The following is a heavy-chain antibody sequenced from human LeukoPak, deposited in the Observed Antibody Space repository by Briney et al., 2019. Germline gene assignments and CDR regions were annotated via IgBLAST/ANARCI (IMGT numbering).Heavy chain of an antibody. D-gene: IGHD3-3*01. CDR1: GGSISSSNW. CDR2: IYYSGST. CDR3: ASGPGGTIFGVVIEGYYFDY. Sequence: SETLSLTCAGSGGSISSSNWWSWVRQPPGKGLEWIGSIYYSGSTYYNPSLKSRVTISVDTSKNQFSLKLSSVTAADTAVYYCASGPGGTIFGVVIEGYYFDYWGQGTLVTVSS. V-gene: IGHV4-39*01. J-gene: IGHJ4*02.